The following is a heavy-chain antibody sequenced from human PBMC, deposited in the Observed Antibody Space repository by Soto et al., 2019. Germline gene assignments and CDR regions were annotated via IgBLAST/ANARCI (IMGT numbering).Heavy chain of an antibody. V-gene: IGHV1-18*01. Sequence: GASVKVSCKASGYTFTSYGISWVRQAPGQGLEWMGWISAYNGNTNYAQKLQGRVTMTTDTSTSTAYMELRSLRSDDTAVYYCARDDSSGYYHHFDDWAQGALVTVSS. CDR3: ARDDSSGYYHHFDD. J-gene: IGHJ4*02. D-gene: IGHD3-22*01. CDR2: ISAYNGNT. CDR1: GYTFTSYG.